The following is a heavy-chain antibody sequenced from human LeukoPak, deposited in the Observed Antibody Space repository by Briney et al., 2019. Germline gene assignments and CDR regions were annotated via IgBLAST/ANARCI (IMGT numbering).Heavy chain of an antibody. D-gene: IGHD2-15*01. V-gene: IGHV4-34*01. CDR2: INHSGST. Sequence: SETLSLTCAVYGGPFGVYYWSWVRQPPGKGLEWIGEINHSGSTNYNPSLKSRVTISVDTSKNHFSLKLSSVTAADTAVYYCVRDRGYCLFDPWGQGTLVTVSS. J-gene: IGHJ5*02. CDR1: GGPFGVYY. CDR3: VRDRGYCLFDP.